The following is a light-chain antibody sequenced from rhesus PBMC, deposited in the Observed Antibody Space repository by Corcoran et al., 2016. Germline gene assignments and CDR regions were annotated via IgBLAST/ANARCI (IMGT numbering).Light chain of an antibody. J-gene: IGKJ2*01. V-gene: IGKV1-38*01. CDR3: QQRNSYPYS. Sequence: DIQLTQSPSSLSASVGDRVTITCRASQGISSYLAWYQQKPGKAPNLLIYDASDLQSGVPSRFSGSGSWTDCTLTISSLQPEDFAVYYCQQRNSYPYSFGQGTKVEIK. CDR2: DAS. CDR1: QGISSY.